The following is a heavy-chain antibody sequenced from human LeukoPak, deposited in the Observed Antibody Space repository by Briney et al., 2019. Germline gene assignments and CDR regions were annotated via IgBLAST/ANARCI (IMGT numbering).Heavy chain of an antibody. Sequence: SSETLSLTCTVSGGPLSSYYWSWIRQPPGKGLEWIGYIYYSGSTNYNPSLKSRVTISVDTSKNQFSLKLSSVTAADTAVYYCARGRGVRDGYVWGQGTLVTVSS. D-gene: IGHD5-24*01. J-gene: IGHJ4*02. V-gene: IGHV4-59*01. CDR3: ARGRGVRDGYV. CDR2: IYYSGST. CDR1: GGPLSSYY.